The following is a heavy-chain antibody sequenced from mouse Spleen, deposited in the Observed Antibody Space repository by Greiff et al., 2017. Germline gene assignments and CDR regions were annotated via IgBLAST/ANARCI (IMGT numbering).Heavy chain of an antibody. Sequence: QVQLQQPGAELVRPGTSVKLSCKASGYTFTSYWMHWIKQRPGQGLEWIGVIDPSDSYTNYNQKFKGKATLTVDTSSSTAYMQLSSLTSEDSAVYYCARGGLSDFDYWGQGTTLTVSS. V-gene: IGHV1-59*01. CDR1: GYTFTSYW. J-gene: IGHJ2*01. CDR2: IDPSDSYT. D-gene: IGHD3-1*01. CDR3: ARGGLSDFDY.